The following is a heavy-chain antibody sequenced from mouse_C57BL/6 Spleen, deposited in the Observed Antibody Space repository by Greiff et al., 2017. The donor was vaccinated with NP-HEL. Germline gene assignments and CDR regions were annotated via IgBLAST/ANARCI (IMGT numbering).Heavy chain of an antibody. J-gene: IGHJ3*01. D-gene: IGHD1-1*01. Sequence: EVQLQQSGPELVKPGASVKISCKASGYTFTDYNMDWVKQSHGKSLEWIGDINPNNGGTSYNQKFKGKATLTVDKSSSTAYMELRSLTSEDTAVYYCARGTTVERFAYWGQGTLVTVSA. V-gene: IGHV1-18*01. CDR3: ARGTTVERFAY. CDR2: INPNNGGT. CDR1: GYTFTDYN.